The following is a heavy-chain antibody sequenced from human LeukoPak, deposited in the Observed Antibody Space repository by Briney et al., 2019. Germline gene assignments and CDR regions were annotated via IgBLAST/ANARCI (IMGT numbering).Heavy chain of an antibody. J-gene: IGHJ4*02. CDR3: ARAVRGVAADY. CDR1: RFTFSAHG. CDR2: IWYDGSNK. D-gene: IGHD3-10*01. V-gene: IGHV3-33*01. Sequence: PGRSLRLSCAASRFTFSAHGVHWVRQAPGKGLEGVAVIWYDGSNKYYADSVKGRFTISRDSSMNTVTLQMNSLRVEDTAVYYCARAVRGVAADYWGQGTLVTVSS.